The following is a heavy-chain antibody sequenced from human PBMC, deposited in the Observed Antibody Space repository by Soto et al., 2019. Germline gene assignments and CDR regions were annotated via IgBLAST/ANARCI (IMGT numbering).Heavy chain of an antibody. D-gene: IGHD6-19*01. Sequence: ASVKVSCKASGYTFTSHGISWVRQAPGQGIEWMGWISVYNGNRNYAQNLQGRVTMTTETSTSTAYMELRSLRSDDTAVYYCAKSLEYSSGWSDWFDPWGQGTLVTVSS. CDR1: GYTFTSHG. CDR2: ISVYNGNR. CDR3: AKSLEYSSGWSDWFDP. J-gene: IGHJ5*02. V-gene: IGHV1-18*01.